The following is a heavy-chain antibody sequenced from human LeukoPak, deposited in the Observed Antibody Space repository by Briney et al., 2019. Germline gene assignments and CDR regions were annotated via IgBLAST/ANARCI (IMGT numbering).Heavy chain of an antibody. CDR1: GGSFSAYY. V-gene: IGHV4-34*01. D-gene: IGHD5-18*01. J-gene: IGHJ5*02. CDR3: APRGDIEHSYVYGKWFDP. Sequence: SETLSLTCAVYGGSFSAYYWTWIRQPPGKALEWIGEINHSGSSNYNSSLRSRVTISVDTSYKQFSLRLSSVTAADTAVYYCAPRGDIEHSYVYGKWFDPWGQGTRVTVSS. CDR2: INHSGSS.